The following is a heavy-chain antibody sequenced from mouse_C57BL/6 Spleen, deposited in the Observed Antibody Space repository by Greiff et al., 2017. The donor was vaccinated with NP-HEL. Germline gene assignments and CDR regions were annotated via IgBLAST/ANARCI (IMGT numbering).Heavy chain of an antibody. D-gene: IGHD2-2*01. V-gene: IGHV1-55*01. CDR2: IYPGSGST. J-gene: IGHJ2*01. CDR3: ARFKGYDLYYFDY. Sequence: VQLQQSGAELVKPGASVKMSCKASGYTFTSYWITWVKQRPGQGLEWIGDIYPGSGSTNYNEKFKSKATLTVDTSSSTAYMQLSSLTSEDSAVYYCARFKGYDLYYFDYWGQGTTLTVSS. CDR1: GYTFTSYW.